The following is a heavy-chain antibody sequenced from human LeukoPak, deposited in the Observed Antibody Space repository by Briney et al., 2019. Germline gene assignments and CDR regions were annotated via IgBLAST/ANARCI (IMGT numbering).Heavy chain of an antibody. V-gene: IGHV4-34*01. Sequence: SETLSLTCAVYGGSFSGYYWSWIRQPPGKGLEWIGEINHSGSTNYNPSLKGRVTISVDTSKNQFSLKLSSVTAADTAVYYCARAGIYGSGSHYFDYWGQGTLVTVSS. D-gene: IGHD3-10*01. CDR1: GGSFSGYY. CDR2: INHSGST. CDR3: ARAGIYGSGSHYFDY. J-gene: IGHJ4*02.